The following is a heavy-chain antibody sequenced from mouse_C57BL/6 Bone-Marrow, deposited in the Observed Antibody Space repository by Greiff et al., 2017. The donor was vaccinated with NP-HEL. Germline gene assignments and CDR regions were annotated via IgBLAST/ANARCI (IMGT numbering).Heavy chain of an antibody. CDR3: ARRVWLRRGYFDV. CDR1: GFTFSSYG. CDR2: ISSGGSYT. Sequence: EVMLVESGGDLVKPGGSLKLSCAASGFTFSSYGMSWVRQTPDKRLEWVATISSGGSYTYYPDSVMGRFTISRDNAKNTLYLQMSSLKSEDTAMYYCARRVWLRRGYFDVWGTGTTVTVSS. J-gene: IGHJ1*03. V-gene: IGHV5-6*02. D-gene: IGHD2-2*01.